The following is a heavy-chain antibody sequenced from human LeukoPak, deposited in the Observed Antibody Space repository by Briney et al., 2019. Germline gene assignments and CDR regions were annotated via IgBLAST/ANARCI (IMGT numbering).Heavy chain of an antibody. Sequence: PGGSLRLSCAASGFTFSSYSMNWVRQAPGKGLEWVSSISSSSSYIYYADSVKGRFTISRDNAKNSLYLQMNSLGVEDTAVYYCARDGAPDAHCSSSSCAIRWGQGTLVTVSS. CDR3: ARDGAPDAHCSSSSCAIR. CDR2: ISSSSSYI. V-gene: IGHV3-21*01. CDR1: GFTFSSYS. D-gene: IGHD2-2*01. J-gene: IGHJ4*02.